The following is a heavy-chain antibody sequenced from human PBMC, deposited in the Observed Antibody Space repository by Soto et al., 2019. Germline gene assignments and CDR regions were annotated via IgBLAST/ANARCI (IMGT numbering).Heavy chain of an antibody. CDR2: INPSGGST. J-gene: IGHJ4*02. V-gene: IGHV1-46*01. CDR3: ARDLVGATISNYFDY. Sequence: GXSXNVSFKASGYTXSSYYMHLVRQAPGQGLEWMGIINPSGGSTSYAQKFQGRVTMTRDTSTSTVYMELSSTRSQDTAVYYCARDLVGATISNYFDYWGQGTLGPVSS. CDR1: GYTXSSYY. D-gene: IGHD1-26*01.